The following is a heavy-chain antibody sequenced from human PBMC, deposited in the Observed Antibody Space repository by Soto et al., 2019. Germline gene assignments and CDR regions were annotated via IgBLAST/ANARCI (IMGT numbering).Heavy chain of an antibody. V-gene: IGHV4-34*01. Sequence: SETLSLTCAVHGGSFSGFYWNWIRQPPGKGLEWIGEINHSGSSNYNPPLKSRVTMSLDTSRNQFSLSLNSVTAADTAVYYCARMAGPWYFDLWGRGTLVTVSS. CDR1: GGSFSGFY. J-gene: IGHJ2*01. CDR3: ARMAGPWYFDL. CDR2: INHSGSS.